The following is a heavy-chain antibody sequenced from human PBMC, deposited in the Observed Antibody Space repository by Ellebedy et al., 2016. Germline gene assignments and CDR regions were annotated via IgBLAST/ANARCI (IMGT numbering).Heavy chain of an antibody. D-gene: IGHD3-10*01. Sequence: GGSLRLSXVASGFTFSNYAMSWVRQAPGKGLEWVSTISGRDGNTYYTDSVKGRFTISRDNSKNTLYMQMNSLRAEDTALYYCAKSGRGSGSYYYWGQGTLVTVSS. CDR3: AKSGRGSGSYYY. CDR2: ISGRDGNT. J-gene: IGHJ4*02. CDR1: GFTFSNYA. V-gene: IGHV3-23*01.